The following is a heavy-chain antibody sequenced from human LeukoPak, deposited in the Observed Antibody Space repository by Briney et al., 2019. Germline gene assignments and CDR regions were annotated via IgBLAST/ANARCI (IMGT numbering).Heavy chain of an antibody. CDR2: ISGSGGST. CDR3: ATPYCGGDCYDHDAFDI. J-gene: IGHJ3*02. V-gene: IGHV3-23*01. D-gene: IGHD2-21*02. Sequence: PGGSLRLSCAASGFTFSDYYMSWIRQAPGKGLEWVSAISGSGGSTYYADSVKGRFTISRDNSKNTLYLQMNSLRAEDTAVYYCATPYCGGDCYDHDAFDIWGQGTMVTVSS. CDR1: GFTFSDYY.